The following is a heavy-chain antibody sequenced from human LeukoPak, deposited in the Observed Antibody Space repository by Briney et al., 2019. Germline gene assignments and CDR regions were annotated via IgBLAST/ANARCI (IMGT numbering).Heavy chain of an antibody. V-gene: IGHV1-69*05. CDR2: IIPIFGTA. CDR3: ARDRLVVPAATKNYYYYYMDV. Sequence: ASVKASCKASGGTFSSYAISWVRQAPGQGLEWMGRIIPIFGTANYAQKFQGRVTITTDESTSTAYMELSSLRSEDTAVYYCARDRLVVPAATKNYYYYYMDVWGKGTTVTVSS. CDR1: GGTFSSYA. J-gene: IGHJ6*03. D-gene: IGHD2-2*01.